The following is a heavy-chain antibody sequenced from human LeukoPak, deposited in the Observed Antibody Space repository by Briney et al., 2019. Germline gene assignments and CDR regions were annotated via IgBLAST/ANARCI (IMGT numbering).Heavy chain of an antibody. J-gene: IGHJ4*02. CDR1: GGSISSRPYC. CDR2: FYYSGST. D-gene: IGHD3-22*01. CDR3: ARQIITYYYDSSGYYFDY. V-gene: IGHV4-39*01. Sequence: PSETLSLTCTVSGGSISSRPYCWGWIRQPPGKGLEWLGSFYYSGSTYYKPSLKSRVTISVDTSKNQFSLKLSSVTAADTVVYYCARQIITYYYDSSGYYFDYWGQGTLVTVSS.